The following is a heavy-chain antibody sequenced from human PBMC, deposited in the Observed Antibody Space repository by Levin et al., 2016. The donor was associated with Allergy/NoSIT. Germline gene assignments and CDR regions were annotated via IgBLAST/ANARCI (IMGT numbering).Heavy chain of an antibody. CDR2: FYYSGGT. J-gene: IGHJ4*02. CDR1: GGSVSDYY. V-gene: IGHV4-59*02. D-gene: IGHD6-19*01. CDR3: ARFSGVWSYFDY. Sequence: SETLSLTCTVSGGSVSDYYWSWVRQPPGKGLEWIGYFYYSGGTNYNPSLKSRVTISVDTSKNRFSLKLTSVTAADTAVYYCARFSGVWSYFDYWGQGTMVTVSS.